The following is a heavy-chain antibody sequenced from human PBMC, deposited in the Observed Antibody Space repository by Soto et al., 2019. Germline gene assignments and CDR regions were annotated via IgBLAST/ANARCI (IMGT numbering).Heavy chain of an antibody. J-gene: IGHJ4*02. Sequence: GASVNVSCKASGGTFSSYAISWVRQAPGQGLEWMGGIIPIFGTANYAQKFQGRVTITADESTSTAYMELSSLRSEDTAVYYCARGKEGHYYDSSGYYSYWGQGTLVTVSS. CDR3: ARGKEGHYYDSSGYYSY. CDR1: GGTFSSYA. V-gene: IGHV1-69*13. CDR2: IIPIFGTA. D-gene: IGHD3-22*01.